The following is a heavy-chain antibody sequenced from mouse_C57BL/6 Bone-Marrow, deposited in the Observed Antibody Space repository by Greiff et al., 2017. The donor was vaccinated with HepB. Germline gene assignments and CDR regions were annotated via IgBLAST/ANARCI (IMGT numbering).Heavy chain of an antibody. V-gene: IGHV1-64*01. Sequence: QVQLQQPGAELVKPGASVKLSCKASGYTFTSYWMHWVKQRPGQGLEWIGMIHTNSGSTNNNEKFKSKATLTVDKSSSTAYMQLSSLTSEDSAVYYCARLQYYGSIYYAMDDWGQGTSVTVSS. D-gene: IGHD1-1*01. CDR1: GYTFTSYW. CDR2: IHTNSGST. J-gene: IGHJ4*01. CDR3: ARLQYYGSIYYAMDD.